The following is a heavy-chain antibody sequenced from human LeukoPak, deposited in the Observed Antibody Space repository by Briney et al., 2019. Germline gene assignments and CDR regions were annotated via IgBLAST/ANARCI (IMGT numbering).Heavy chain of an antibody. CDR3: ARGLGSFDGSAYPPPFDY. CDR2: IYTGGST. CDR1: GFTVSNNY. D-gene: IGHD3-22*01. Sequence: PGGSLRLSCAASGFTVSNNYMNWVRQAPGKGLEWVSVIYTGGSTYYADSVKGRFTISRDNSKNTLCLQMNSLRAEDTAVYYCARGLGSFDGSAYPPPFDYWGQGTLVTVSS. V-gene: IGHV3-66*01. J-gene: IGHJ4*02.